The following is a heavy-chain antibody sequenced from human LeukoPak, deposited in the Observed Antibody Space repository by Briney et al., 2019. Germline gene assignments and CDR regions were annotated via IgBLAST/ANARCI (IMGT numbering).Heavy chain of an antibody. CDR2: IYSGGST. CDR1: GFTVSSNY. J-gene: IGHJ4*02. V-gene: IGHV3-53*01. CDR3: AKDKQYQLPQQLDS. Sequence: GGSLRLSCAASGFTVSSNYMSWVRQAPGKGLEWVSVIYSGGSTYYADSVKGRFTISRDNSKNTLYLQMNSLRAEDTAVYYCAKDKQYQLPQQLDSWGQGTLVTVSS. D-gene: IGHD2-2*01.